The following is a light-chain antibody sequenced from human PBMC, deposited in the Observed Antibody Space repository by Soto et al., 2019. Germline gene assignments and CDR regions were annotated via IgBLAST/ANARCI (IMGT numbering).Light chain of an antibody. CDR1: SSNIGAGYD. CDR3: QSYDSSLSGYV. V-gene: IGLV1-40*01. CDR2: GNS. Sequence: QSVLTQPPSVSGAPGQRVTISCTGSSSNIGAGYDVHWYQQLPGTAPKVLIYGNSNRPSGVPDRFSGSKSGTSASLAITGLQAEDEADYYCQSYDSSLSGYVFGTGTKLPS. J-gene: IGLJ1*01.